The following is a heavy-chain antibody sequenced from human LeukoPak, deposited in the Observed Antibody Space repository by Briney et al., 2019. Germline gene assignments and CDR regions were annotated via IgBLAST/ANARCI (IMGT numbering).Heavy chain of an antibody. D-gene: IGHD5-24*01. CDR3: ARSPRDGYHDSFDI. CDR1: GYSFPNYW. V-gene: IGHV5-51*01. J-gene: IGHJ3*02. CDR2: IYPADSDT. Sequence: PGESLKISCKGSGYSFPNYWITRVRQMPGKGLEWMGIIYPADSDTKYSPSFQGQVTISADRSINTAYLQWSSLRAPDTAMYYCARSPRDGYHDSFDIWGQGTTVTVSS.